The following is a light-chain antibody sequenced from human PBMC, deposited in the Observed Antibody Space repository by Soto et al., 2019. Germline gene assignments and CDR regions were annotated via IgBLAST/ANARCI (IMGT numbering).Light chain of an antibody. Sequence: EIVMTQSPATLSVSPGERATLSCRASQSVSSNLAWYQQKPGQAHRLLIYGASTRAPGIPARFSGSGSGTEFTLSIRGLQSEGFAVYYCQQYNNWPYTFGQGTKLEIK. CDR1: QSVSSN. CDR2: GAS. V-gene: IGKV3-15*01. CDR3: QQYNNWPYT. J-gene: IGKJ2*01.